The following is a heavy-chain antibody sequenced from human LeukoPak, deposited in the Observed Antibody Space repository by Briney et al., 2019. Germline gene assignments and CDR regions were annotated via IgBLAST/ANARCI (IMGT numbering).Heavy chain of an antibody. D-gene: IGHD5-18*01. CDR3: ARVGYNYGWGAFDI. CDR1: GFTFGTYE. Sequence: PGGSLRLSRSASGFTFGTYEMNWVRQAPRKGLEWVSYISGSGSTIYYADSVKGRFTISRDNAKNSLYLQMNSLRAEDTAVYYCARVGYNYGWGAFDIWGQGTMVTVSS. CDR2: ISGSGSTI. J-gene: IGHJ3*02. V-gene: IGHV3-48*03.